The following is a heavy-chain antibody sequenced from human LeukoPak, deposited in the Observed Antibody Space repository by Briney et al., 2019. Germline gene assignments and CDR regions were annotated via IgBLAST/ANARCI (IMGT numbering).Heavy chain of an antibody. CDR3: ARDPGAQLGLDY. Sequence: GASVKVSCKASGYTFTGYYMHWVRQAPGQGREWMGWINPNSGGTNYAQKFQGWVTMTRATSISTAYMELSRLRSDDTAVYYCARDPGAQLGLDYWGQGTLVTVSS. D-gene: IGHD1-1*01. CDR1: GYTFTGYY. J-gene: IGHJ4*02. V-gene: IGHV1-2*04. CDR2: INPNSGGT.